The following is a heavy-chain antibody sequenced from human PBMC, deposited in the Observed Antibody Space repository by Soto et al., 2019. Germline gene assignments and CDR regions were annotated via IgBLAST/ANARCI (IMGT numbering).Heavy chain of an antibody. CDR3: ASEYSSSWSYFDY. J-gene: IGHJ4*02. V-gene: IGHV3-21*01. CDR2: ISSSSSYI. Sequence: GGSLRLSCAASGFTVSGKKYLAWVRQAPGKGLEWVSSISSSSSYIYYADSGKGRFTISRDNAKNSLYLQMNSLRAEDTAVYYCASEYSSSWSYFDYWGQGTLVTVSS. D-gene: IGHD6-13*01. CDR1: GFTVSGKKY.